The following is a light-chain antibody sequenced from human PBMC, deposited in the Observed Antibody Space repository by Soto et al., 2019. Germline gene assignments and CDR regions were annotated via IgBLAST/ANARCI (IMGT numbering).Light chain of an antibody. J-gene: IGLJ3*02. CDR3: RSYVSGNTVV. CDR1: SSDVGAYNS. CDR2: EVT. V-gene: IGLV2-14*01. Sequence: QSVLTQPASVSGSPGQSITISCTGTSSDVGAYNSVCWYQQHPGKVPKLLIYEVTNRPSGVSSRFSGSKSGNTASLTISGLQAEDEADYYCRSYVSGNTVVFGGGTKVTVL.